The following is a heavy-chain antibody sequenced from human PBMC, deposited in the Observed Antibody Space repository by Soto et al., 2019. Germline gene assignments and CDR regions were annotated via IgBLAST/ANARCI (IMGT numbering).Heavy chain of an antibody. CDR2: IYYSGST. CDR1: GGCISSSSYY. J-gene: IGHJ3*02. Sequence: PSETVSLTCTVSGGCISSSSYYWGWIRQPPGKGLEWIGSIYYSGSTYYNPSLKSRVTISVDTSKNQFSLKLSSVTAADTAVYYCARHNLNYEVRVAFDIWGQGTMVTVSS. CDR3: ARHNLNYEVRVAFDI. V-gene: IGHV4-39*01. D-gene: IGHD1-7*01.